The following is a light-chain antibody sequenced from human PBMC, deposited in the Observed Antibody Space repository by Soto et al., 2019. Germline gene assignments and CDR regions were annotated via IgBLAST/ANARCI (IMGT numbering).Light chain of an antibody. CDR3: QRFNRWPLA. CDR2: DAS. CDR1: QSVSSN. J-gene: IGKJ4*01. Sequence: EIEMTQSPATLSVSPGEEATLSCRASQSVSSNLAWYQQKPGQAPRLLIYDASTRATGIPARFSGSGSGTEFTLTIASLQSEDFGVYYCQRFNRWPLAFGGGTKVDI. V-gene: IGKV3-15*01.